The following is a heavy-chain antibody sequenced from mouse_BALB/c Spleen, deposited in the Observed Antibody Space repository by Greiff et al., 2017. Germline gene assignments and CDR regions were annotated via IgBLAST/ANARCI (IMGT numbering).Heavy chain of an antibody. Sequence: EVKLMESGGGLVKPGGSLKLSCAASGFTFSSYAMSWVRQTPEKRLEWVASISSGGSTYYPDSVKGRFTISRDNARNILYLQMSSLRSEDTAMYYCARGDDYDGIYYAMDYWGQGTSVTVSS. CDR2: ISSGGST. V-gene: IGHV5-6-5*01. J-gene: IGHJ4*01. D-gene: IGHD2-4*01. CDR1: GFTFSSYA. CDR3: ARGDDYDGIYYAMDY.